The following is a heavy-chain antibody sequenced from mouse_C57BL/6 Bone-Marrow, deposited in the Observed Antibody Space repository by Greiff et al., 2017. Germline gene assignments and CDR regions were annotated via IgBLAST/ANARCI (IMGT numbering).Heavy chain of an antibody. CDR3: AMAGRWLPHYFDD. CDR2: ISDGGSCT. CDR1: GFTFSSYA. D-gene: IGHD2-3*01. Sequence: EVKVVESGGGLVKPGGSLKLSCAASGFTFSSYAMSWVRQTPEKRLEWVATISDGGSCTYYPDNVKGRFTISRDNAKNHLYMQLSLLKSEDAAFYYCAMAGRWLPHYFDDWGQGTTLTVSS. J-gene: IGHJ2*01. V-gene: IGHV5-4*03.